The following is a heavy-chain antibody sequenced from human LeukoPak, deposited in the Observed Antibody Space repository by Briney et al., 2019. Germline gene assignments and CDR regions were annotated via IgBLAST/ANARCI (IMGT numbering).Heavy chain of an antibody. CDR3: ARGPRRILEWLLYISYYYGMDV. CDR2: INPNSGGT. J-gene: IGHJ6*02. D-gene: IGHD3-3*01. Sequence: ASVKVSCKASGYTFTGYYMHWVRQAPGQGLEWMGWINPNSGGTNYAQKFQGRVTMTRDTSISTAYMELSRLRSDDTAVYYCARGPRRILEWLLYISYYYGMDVWSQGTTVTVSS. V-gene: IGHV1-2*02. CDR1: GYTFTGYY.